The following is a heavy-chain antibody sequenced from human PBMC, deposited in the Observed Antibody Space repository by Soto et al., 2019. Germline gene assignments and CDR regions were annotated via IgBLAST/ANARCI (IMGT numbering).Heavy chain of an antibody. J-gene: IGHJ4*02. Sequence: QVQLVQSGTEVKKPGASVKISCKASGYTFTSHTIHWVRQAPGQRLEWMAWINVNNDNTKYSHKFQGRVTLTIDTSASTVYMNLSSLRSEDTAVYYCAGSSFTAVDYWGQGTLVSVSS. CDR1: GYTFTSHT. V-gene: IGHV1-3*01. D-gene: IGHD5-18*01. CDR3: AGSSFTAVDY. CDR2: INVNNDNT.